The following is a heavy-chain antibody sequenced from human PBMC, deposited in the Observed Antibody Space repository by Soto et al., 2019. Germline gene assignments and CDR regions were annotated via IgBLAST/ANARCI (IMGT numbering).Heavy chain of an antibody. V-gene: IGHV4-30-2*01. D-gene: IGHD2-21*01. CDR2: IYPSGST. Sequence: PSETLSLTCAVSGGSISSGGYSWSWIRQPPGKGLEWLGYIYPSGSTYYNPSLKSRITISVDTSKNQFSLKLSSVTAADTAVYCGAREAGDTIFDYWGQGTRVTVSS. CDR1: GGSISSGGYS. CDR3: AREAGDTIFDY. J-gene: IGHJ4*02.